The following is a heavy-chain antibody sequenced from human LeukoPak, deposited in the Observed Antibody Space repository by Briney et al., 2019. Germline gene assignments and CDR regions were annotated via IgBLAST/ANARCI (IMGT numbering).Heavy chain of an antibody. V-gene: IGHV4-30-4*01. Sequence: PSETLSLTCTVSGGSISSGYYYWSWIRQPPGKGLEWIGYIYYSVSTYYNPSLKSRVTISVDTSKNQFSLKLSSVTAADTAVYYCARGKWELLVDYWGQGTLVTVSS. CDR3: ARGKWELLVDY. CDR2: IYYSVST. CDR1: GGSISSGYYY. J-gene: IGHJ4*02. D-gene: IGHD1-26*01.